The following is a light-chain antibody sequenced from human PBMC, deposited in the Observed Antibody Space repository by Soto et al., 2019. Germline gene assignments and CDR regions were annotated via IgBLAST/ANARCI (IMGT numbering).Light chain of an antibody. J-gene: IGKJ5*01. V-gene: IGKV3-11*01. CDR3: QQRNVWPPIT. Sequence: VLTQSPATLSLSPGERATLSCRASQSIHTSLAWYQQKPGQPPRLVVYDSTLRANGVPDRFGGSRSGTEFTRTINSLEPEDFAVYYFQQRNVWPPITFGQGTRLEI. CDR2: DST. CDR1: QSIHTS.